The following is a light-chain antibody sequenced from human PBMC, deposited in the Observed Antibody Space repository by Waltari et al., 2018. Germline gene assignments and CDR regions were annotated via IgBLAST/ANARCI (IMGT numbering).Light chain of an antibody. V-gene: IGKV1-9*01. CDR3: QQLNSYPLT. CDR1: QGISSF. J-gene: IGKJ4*01. CDR2: AAS. Sequence: DIQLTQSPSFLSASVGDRVTITCRASQGISSFLVWYQQKPGKAPKFLIYAASTLQSGVPSRFSGSGYGTEFTLTISSLQPEDFATYYCQQLNSYPLTFGGGTKVEIK.